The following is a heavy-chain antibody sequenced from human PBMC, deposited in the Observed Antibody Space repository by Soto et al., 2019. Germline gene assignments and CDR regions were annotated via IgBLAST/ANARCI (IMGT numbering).Heavy chain of an antibody. D-gene: IGHD6-13*01. CDR1: GFTLAGKP. CDR3: ANIIAAPNWFDP. Sequence: PGGSLRLSCAASGFTLAGKPLSGARRAPGKGLEWVSAISGSGGSTYYADSVKGRFTISRDNSKNTLYLQMNSLRAEDTAVYYCANIIAAPNWFDPWGQGTLVTVSS. V-gene: IGHV3-23*01. CDR2: ISGSGGST. J-gene: IGHJ5*02.